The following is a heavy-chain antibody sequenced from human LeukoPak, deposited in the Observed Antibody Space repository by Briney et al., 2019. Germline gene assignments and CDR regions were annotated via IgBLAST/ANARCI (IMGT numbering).Heavy chain of an antibody. CDR3: ARDYCGGDCYSNWFDP. D-gene: IGHD2-21*02. J-gene: IGHJ5*02. Sequence: ASVKVSCKASGYTFTSYAMHWVRQAPGQRLEWMGWINAGNGNTKYSQEFQGRVTITRDTSASTAYMELSSLRSEDMAVYYCARDYCGGDCYSNWFDPWGQGTLVTVSS. CDR2: INAGNGNT. CDR1: GYTFTSYA. V-gene: IGHV1-3*03.